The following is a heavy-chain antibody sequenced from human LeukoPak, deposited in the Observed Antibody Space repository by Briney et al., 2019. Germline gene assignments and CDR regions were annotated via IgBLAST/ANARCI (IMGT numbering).Heavy chain of an antibody. D-gene: IGHD3-22*01. V-gene: IGHV3-53*01. CDR3: ASNYYDSSGYFEY. Sequence: PWGALRLSCAASGFTVSSNYMSWVRQAPGKGLEWVSVIYSGGSTYYADSVKGRFTISRDNSKNTLYLQMNSLRAEDTAVYYCASNYYDSSGYFEYWGQGTLVTVSS. CDR2: IYSGGST. CDR1: GFTVSSNY. J-gene: IGHJ4*02.